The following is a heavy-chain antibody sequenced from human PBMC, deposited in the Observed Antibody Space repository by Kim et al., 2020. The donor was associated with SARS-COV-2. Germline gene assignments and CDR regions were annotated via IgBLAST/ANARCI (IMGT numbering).Heavy chain of an antibody. D-gene: IGHD6-13*01. J-gene: IGHJ5*02. CDR2: INPNSGGT. V-gene: IGHV1-2*06. CDR3: ARIAAAGNNWFDP. CDR1: GYTFTGYY. Sequence: ASVKVSCKASGYTFTGYYMHWVRQAPGQGLEWMGRINPNSGGTNYAQKFQGRVTMTRDTSISTAYMELSRLRSDDTAVYYCARIAAAGNNWFDPWGQGTLVTVSS.